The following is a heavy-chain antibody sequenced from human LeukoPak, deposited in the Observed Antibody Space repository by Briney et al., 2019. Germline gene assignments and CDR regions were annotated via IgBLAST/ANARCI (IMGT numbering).Heavy chain of an antibody. V-gene: IGHV1-69*05. D-gene: IGHD5-24*01. CDR3: ARVQRDGYNPRGFDY. J-gene: IGHJ4*02. Sequence: EASVKVSCKASGGTFSSYAISWVRQAPGQGLEWMGGIIPIFGTANYAQKFQGRVTITTDESTSTAYMELSSLRSEDTAVYYCARVQRDGYNPRGFDYWGQGTLVTVSS. CDR1: GGTFSSYA. CDR2: IIPIFGTA.